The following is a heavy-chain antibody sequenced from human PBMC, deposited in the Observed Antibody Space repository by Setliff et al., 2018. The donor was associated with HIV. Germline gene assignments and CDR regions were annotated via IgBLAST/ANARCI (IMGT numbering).Heavy chain of an antibody. CDR2: ISCGSSYI. V-gene: IGHV3-21*01. CDR1: GFTFSSYS. D-gene: IGHD3-22*01. J-gene: IGHJ4*02. CDR3: ARAGVYYDSSGHCIDY. Sequence: PGGSLRLSCAASGFTFSSYSMNWVRQAPGKGLEWVSSISCGSSYIYYAESVKGRFTISRDNAKNSLYLQMNSLRAEDTAVYYCARAGVYYDSSGHCIDYWGQGTLVTVSS.